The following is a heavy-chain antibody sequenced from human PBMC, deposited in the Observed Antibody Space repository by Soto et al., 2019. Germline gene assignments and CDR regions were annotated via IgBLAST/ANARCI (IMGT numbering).Heavy chain of an antibody. V-gene: IGHV1-2*04. D-gene: IGHD6-19*01. CDR3: AREVGAVAGTIWSDP. J-gene: IGHJ5*02. Sequence: ASVKVSCKASGYTFTGYYMHWVRQAPGQGLEWMGWINPNSGGTNYAQKFQGWVTMTRDTSISTAYMELSRLRSDDTAVYYCAREVGAVAGTIWSDPWGQGTLVTVSS. CDR1: GYTFTGYY. CDR2: INPNSGGT.